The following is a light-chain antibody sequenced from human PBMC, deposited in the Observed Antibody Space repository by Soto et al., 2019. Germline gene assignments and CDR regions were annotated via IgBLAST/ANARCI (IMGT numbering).Light chain of an antibody. CDR1: SSDVGAYNY. CDR3: SSFTSGTTL. J-gene: IGLJ1*01. Sequence: QSVLTQPPSASGSPGQSVTISCTGTSSDVGAYNYVSWYQQHPGKAPKLMIYDVSKRPSGVPYRFSGSKSGNAASLTVSGLQGEDEADYYCSSFTSGTTLFGTGTKVTVL. V-gene: IGLV2-8*01. CDR2: DVS.